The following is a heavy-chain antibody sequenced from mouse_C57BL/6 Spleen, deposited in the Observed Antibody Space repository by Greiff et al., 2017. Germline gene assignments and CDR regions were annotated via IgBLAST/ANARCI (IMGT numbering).Heavy chain of an antibody. J-gene: IGHJ2*01. CDR1: GFNIKDYY. CDR2: IDPEDGET. D-gene: IGHD2-5*01. Sequence: EVQLQQSGAELVKPGASVKLSCTASGFNIKDYYMHWVKQRTEQGLEWIGRIDPEDGETKYDPKFKGKATITADTSSYTAYLQLSSLTSEDTAVYYCARHYSNYPYYSDYWGKGTTLTVSS. V-gene: IGHV14-2*01. CDR3: ARHYSNYPYYSDY.